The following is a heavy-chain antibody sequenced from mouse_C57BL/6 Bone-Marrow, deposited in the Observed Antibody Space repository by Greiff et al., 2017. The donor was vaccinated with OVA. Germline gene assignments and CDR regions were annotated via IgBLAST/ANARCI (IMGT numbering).Heavy chain of an antibody. D-gene: IGHD4-1*01. CDR3: ARLGRKGNY. V-gene: IGHV1-81*01. Sequence: QVQLQQSGAELARPGASVKLSCKASGYTFTSYGISWVKQRTGQGLEWIGEIYPRSGNTYYNEQFKGKATLTADKSSSTAYMELRSLTSEDSAVYFCARLGRKGNYWGQGTTLTVSS. CDR2: IYPRSGNT. J-gene: IGHJ2*01. CDR1: GYTFTSYG.